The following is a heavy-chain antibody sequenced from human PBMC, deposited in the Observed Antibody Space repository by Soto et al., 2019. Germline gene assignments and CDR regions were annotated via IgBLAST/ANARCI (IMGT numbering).Heavy chain of an antibody. J-gene: IGHJ6*02. CDR2: ISSSSSYI. CDR3: ARDKVTTLVYYYYGMDV. Sequence: SGGSLRLSCAASGFTFSSYSMNWVRQAPGKGLEWVSSISSSSSYIYYADSVKGRFTISRDNAKNSLYLQMNSLRAEDTAVYYCARDKVTTLVYYYYGMDVWGQGATVTVSS. V-gene: IGHV3-21*01. CDR1: GFTFSSYS. D-gene: IGHD4-17*01.